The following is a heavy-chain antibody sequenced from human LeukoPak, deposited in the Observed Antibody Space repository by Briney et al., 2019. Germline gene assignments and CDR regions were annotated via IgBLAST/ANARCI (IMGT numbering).Heavy chain of an antibody. CDR1: GGSISSYF. J-gene: IGHJ4*02. Sequence: SETLSLTCTVSGGSISSYFWSWIRQPSGKGLEWIRYIYYSGSTNYNPSLKSRLTISVDTSRNQFSLKLSSVTAADTAVYYCARHGHLGGSSYFDYWGQGTLVTVSS. CDR3: ARHGHLGGSSYFDY. CDR2: IYYSGST. V-gene: IGHV4-59*08. D-gene: IGHD1-26*01.